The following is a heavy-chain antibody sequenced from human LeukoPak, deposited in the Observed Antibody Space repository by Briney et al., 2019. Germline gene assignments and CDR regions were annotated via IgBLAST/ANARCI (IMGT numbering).Heavy chain of an antibody. V-gene: IGHV2-5*02. CDR1: GFSLSTRGVG. J-gene: IGHJ4*02. CDR2: IYWDDDK. CDR3: AHSDCSGGSCPFDY. D-gene: IGHD2-15*01. Sequence: SGPTLVKPTQTLTLTCTFSGFSLSTRGVGVGWIRQPPGKALEWLSLIYWDDDKRYSPSLKSRLTITKDTSKNQVVLTMTNMDPVDTATYYCAHSDCSGGSCPFDYWGQGTLVTVSS.